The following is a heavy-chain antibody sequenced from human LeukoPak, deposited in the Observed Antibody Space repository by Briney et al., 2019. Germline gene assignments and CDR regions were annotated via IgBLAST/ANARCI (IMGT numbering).Heavy chain of an antibody. J-gene: IGHJ4*02. D-gene: IGHD1-26*01. CDR2: IWYDGSNK. Sequence: PGGSLRLSCVASGFIFSSYGMHWVRQAPGKGLEWVAVIWYDGSNKYYADSVKGRFTISRDNSKNTLYLQMYSLRAEDTAVYYCAGEYSSGSSSLDYWGQGTLVTVSS. V-gene: IGHV3-33*01. CDR1: GFIFSSYG. CDR3: AGEYSSGSSSLDY.